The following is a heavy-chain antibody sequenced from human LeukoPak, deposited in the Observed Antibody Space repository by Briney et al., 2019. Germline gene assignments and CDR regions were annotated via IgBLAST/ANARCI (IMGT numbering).Heavy chain of an antibody. J-gene: IGHJ3*02. D-gene: IGHD5-24*01. CDR2: ISTYNGNT. CDR1: GYTFTNYG. V-gene: IGHV1-18*01. Sequence: ASVKVSCKASGYTFTNYGISWVRQAPGQGPEWMGWISTYNGNTNYAQKLQDRVTMTTDTSTSTAYMELRSLRSDDTAVYYCARERWLQPDAFDIWGQGTMVTVSS. CDR3: ARERWLQPDAFDI.